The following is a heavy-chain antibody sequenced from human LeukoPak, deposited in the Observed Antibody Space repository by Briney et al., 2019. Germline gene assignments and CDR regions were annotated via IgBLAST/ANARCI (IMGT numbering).Heavy chain of an antibody. D-gene: IGHD2-2*01. CDR3: ASTERCSTTCPLDY. V-gene: IGHV4-34*01. CDR2: INHSGGT. J-gene: IGHJ4*02. CDR1: GGSFRGYY. Sequence: SETLSLTCAVYGGSFRGYYWSWIRQPPGKGLEWIGEINHSGGTNYNPSLKSRVTISLDTSMKKFSLKLNSVTAADTAVYYCASTERCSTTCPLDYWGQGTLVTVSS.